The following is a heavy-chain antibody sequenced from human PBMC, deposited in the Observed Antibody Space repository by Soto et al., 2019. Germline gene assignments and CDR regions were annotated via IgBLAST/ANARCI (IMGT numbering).Heavy chain of an antibody. CDR2: INHSGST. J-gene: IGHJ6*02. Sequence: PSETLSLTCAVYGGSFSGYYWSWIRQPPGKGLEWIGEINHSGSTNYNPSLKSRVTISVDTSKNQFSLKLSSVTAADTAVYYCARDRHQNWGPWYYYYYGMDVWGQGTTVTVSS. CDR1: GGSFSGYY. V-gene: IGHV4-34*01. CDR3: ARDRHQNWGPWYYYYYGMDV. D-gene: IGHD7-27*01.